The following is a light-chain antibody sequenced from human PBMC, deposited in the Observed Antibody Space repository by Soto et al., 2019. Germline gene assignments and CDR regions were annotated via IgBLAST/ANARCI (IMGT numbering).Light chain of an antibody. CDR3: QQFNNYPLT. J-gene: IGKJ4*01. CDR1: QGISSA. Sequence: AIQLTQSPSSLSASVGDRVTITCRASQGISSALAWYQQKPGKAPKLLIYEASILQSGVPSRFSGSGSGTELTITISSLQPEDFETYYCQQFNNYPLTFGGGTKVDIK. V-gene: IGKV1D-13*01. CDR2: EAS.